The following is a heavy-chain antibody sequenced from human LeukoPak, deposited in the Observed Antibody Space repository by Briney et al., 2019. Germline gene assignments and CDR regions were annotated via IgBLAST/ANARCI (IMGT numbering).Heavy chain of an antibody. CDR3: ASLPRGSGFDY. CDR1: GYIFNYW. V-gene: IGHV5-51*01. J-gene: IGHJ4*02. CDR2: IHPGDSET. D-gene: IGHD6-19*01. Sequence: GESLKISCRGSGYIFNYWIGWVRQMPGKGLEWMGIIHPGDSETRYSPSSEGHVTLSADKSISTAYLQWTSLKASDTAMYYCASLPRGSGFDYWGQGTLVTVSS.